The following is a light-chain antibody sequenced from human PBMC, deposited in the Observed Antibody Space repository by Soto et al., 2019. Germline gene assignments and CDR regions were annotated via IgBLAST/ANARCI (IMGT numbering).Light chain of an antibody. CDR3: QSYDFTLGAFWV. CDR2: GTS. V-gene: IGLV1-40*01. Sequence: QSALTQPPSVSGAPGQRVTISCTGGASNIGANYDVHWYQQLPGTAPKLLIYGTSNRPSGVPVRFSGSKSGTSASLAITGLQAEDEAHYFCQSYDFTLGAFWVFGGGTKVTVL. J-gene: IGLJ3*02. CDR1: ASNIGANYD.